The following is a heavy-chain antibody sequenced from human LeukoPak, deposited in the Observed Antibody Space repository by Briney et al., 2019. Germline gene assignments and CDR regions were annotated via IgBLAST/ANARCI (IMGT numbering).Heavy chain of an antibody. Sequence: GGSVRLSCAASGFTFSSYWMHWVRQAPGKGLVWVSHINSDGSGTSYADSVKGRFTISRDNAKTTLYLQMNSLRVEDTAVYYCAREAGKYGMDVWGQGTT. V-gene: IGHV3-74*01. J-gene: IGHJ6*02. CDR3: AREAGKYGMDV. CDR2: INSDGSGT. D-gene: IGHD4-23*01. CDR1: GFTFSSYW.